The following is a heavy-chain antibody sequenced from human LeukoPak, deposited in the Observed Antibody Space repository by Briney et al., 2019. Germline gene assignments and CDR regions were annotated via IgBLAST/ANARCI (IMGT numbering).Heavy chain of an antibody. CDR2: ISGSGGST. CDR3: AKGSRYFDWLANLDY. Sequence: QPGGTLRLSCAASGFTFSSYGMSWVRQAPGKGLEWVSAISGSGGSTYYAVSVKGRFTISRDNSKNTLYLQMNSLRAEDTAVYYCAKGSRYFDWLANLDYWGQGTLVTVSS. V-gene: IGHV3-23*01. CDR1: GFTFSSYG. D-gene: IGHD3-9*01. J-gene: IGHJ4*02.